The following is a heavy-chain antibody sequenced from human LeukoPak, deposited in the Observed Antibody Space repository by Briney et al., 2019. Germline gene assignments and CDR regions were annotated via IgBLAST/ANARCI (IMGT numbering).Heavy chain of an antibody. V-gene: IGHV3-23*01. CDR1: GFTFSSYA. J-gene: IGHJ2*01. CDR3: AKIGVIGNWYYDV. Sequence: PGGSLRLSCAASGFTFSSYAMTWVRQAPGKGLEWVSAISGSGSSTYYADSVKGRFTISRDNSKNTLYLQMNSLRAGDTAIYHCAKIGVIGNWYYDVWGRGTLVTVSS. D-gene: IGHD3-10*01. CDR2: ISGSGSST.